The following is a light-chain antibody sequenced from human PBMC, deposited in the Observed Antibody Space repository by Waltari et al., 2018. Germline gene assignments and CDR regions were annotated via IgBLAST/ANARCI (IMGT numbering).Light chain of an antibody. CDR2: GSS. J-gene: IGKJ4*01. V-gene: IGKV3-20*01. Sequence: EIVLTQSPGTLSLSPGERATLPCRVSQSVSSTYLAWYQQKACQAPRLLIYGSSTRATGIPDRFSGSGSGTEFTLTISRLEPEDFAVYYCQQYVSSPVTFGGGTKVEIK. CDR1: QSVSSTY. CDR3: QQYVSSPVT.